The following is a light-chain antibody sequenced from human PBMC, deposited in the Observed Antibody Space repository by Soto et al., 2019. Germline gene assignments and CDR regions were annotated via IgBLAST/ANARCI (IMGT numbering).Light chain of an antibody. CDR1: QSVLYSSNNKNY. CDR2: WAS. Sequence: DIVMTQSPDSLAVSLGERATINCKSSQSVLYSSNNKNYLTWYQQKPGQPPKLLIYWASTRESGVPDRFSGSGSGTDFTLTIIRLQAEDVAVYYCQQYYSSPPTFGPGTKVDI. V-gene: IGKV4-1*01. J-gene: IGKJ3*01. CDR3: QQYYSSPPT.